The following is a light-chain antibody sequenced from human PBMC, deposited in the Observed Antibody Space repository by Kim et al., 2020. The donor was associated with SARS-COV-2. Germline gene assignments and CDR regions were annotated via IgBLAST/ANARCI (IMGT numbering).Light chain of an antibody. CDR3: NSRDSSGNHPVV. V-gene: IGLV3-19*01. Sequence: LGQTVRITGQGDSLRSYYASWYQQKPGQAPVLVIYGKNNRPSGIPDRFSGSSSGNTASLTITGAQAEDEADYYCNSRDSSGNHPVVFGGGTKLTVL. CDR2: GKN. J-gene: IGLJ2*01. CDR1: SLRSYY.